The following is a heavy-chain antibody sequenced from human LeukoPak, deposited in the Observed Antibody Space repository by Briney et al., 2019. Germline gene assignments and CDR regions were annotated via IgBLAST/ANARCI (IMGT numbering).Heavy chain of an antibody. CDR2: IHYTGAT. D-gene: IGHD3-9*01. CDR3: ARGNILTGYCFDF. Sequence: PSETLSLTCTVSGGSISYYYWSWIRQTPGRGLEWVGEIHYTGATSYNPSLKSRATISTDTSKNQFSLRLSSVTAADTAVYYCARGNILTGYCFDFWGQGALVTVSS. CDR1: GGSISYYY. J-gene: IGHJ4*02. V-gene: IGHV4-34*01.